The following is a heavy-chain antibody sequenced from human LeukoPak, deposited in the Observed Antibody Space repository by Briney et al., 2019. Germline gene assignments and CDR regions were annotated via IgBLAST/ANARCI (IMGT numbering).Heavy chain of an antibody. CDR2: IYYSGST. D-gene: IGHD3-22*01. J-gene: IGHJ3*02. CDR1: GGSISSGGYS. CDR3: ARNCDSSDFGALDI. V-gene: IGHV4-30-4*01. Sequence: SQTLSLTCTVSGGSISSGGYSWSWIRQPPGQGLEWIGYIYYSGSTFYSPSLKSRATISIDASRNQFSLSLSSVTVADTAVYYCARNCDSSDFGALDIWGLGRMVTVSS.